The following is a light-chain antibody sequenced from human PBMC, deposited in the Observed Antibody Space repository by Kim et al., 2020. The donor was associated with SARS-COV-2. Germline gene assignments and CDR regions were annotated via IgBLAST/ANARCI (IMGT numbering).Light chain of an antibody. V-gene: IGLV1-47*01. J-gene: IGLJ2*01. CDR3: AAWDDSLSGWV. CDR2: RNN. Sequence: GQRVTISCSGSSSNIGTNYEYWYQQVPGTAPKLLIYRNNQWPSGVPDRFSGSKSGTSASLAISGPRSEDEADYYCAAWDDSLSGWVFGGGTQLTVL. CDR1: SSNIGTNY.